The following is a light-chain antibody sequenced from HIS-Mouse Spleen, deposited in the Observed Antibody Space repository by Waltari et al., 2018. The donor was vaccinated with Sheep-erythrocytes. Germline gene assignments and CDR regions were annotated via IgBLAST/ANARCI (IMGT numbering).Light chain of an antibody. V-gene: IGKV3-11*01. CDR3: QQRSNWLT. CDR2: AAS. J-gene: IGKJ4*01. CDR1: QSVSSY. Sequence: EIVLTQSPATLSLSPGERATLSCSASQSVSSYLAWYQQKPGQAPRLLIYAASNRATGIPARFSGSGSGTDFTLTISSLEPEDFAVYYCQQRSNWLTFGGGTK.